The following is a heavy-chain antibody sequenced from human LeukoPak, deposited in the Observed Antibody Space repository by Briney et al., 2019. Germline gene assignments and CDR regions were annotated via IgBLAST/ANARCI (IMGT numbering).Heavy chain of an antibody. D-gene: IGHD2-2*01. CDR1: GYTFTSYD. J-gene: IGHJ4*02. CDR2: VNPNSGNT. Sequence: ASVKVSCKASGYTFTSYDINWVRQATGQGLEWMGWVNPNSGNTGYAQKFQGRVTMTRGTSISTAYMELSRLRSDDTAVYYCARDGGTDCSSTSCYVGYFDYWGQGTLVTVSS. V-gene: IGHV1-8*01. CDR3: ARDGGTDCSSTSCYVGYFDY.